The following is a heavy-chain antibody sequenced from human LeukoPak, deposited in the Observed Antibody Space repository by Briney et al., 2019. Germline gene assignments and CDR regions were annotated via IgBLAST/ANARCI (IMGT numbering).Heavy chain of an antibody. V-gene: IGHV3-21*01. D-gene: IGHD3-3*01. J-gene: IGHJ3*02. Sequence: GGSLRLSCAASGFTFSSYSMNWVRQAPGKGLEWVSSISSSSSYIYYADSVKGRFTISRDNAKNSLYLQMNSLRAEDTAVYYCASSPALRFLEWLLYNDAFDIWGQGTMVAVSS. CDR1: GFTFSSYS. CDR3: ASSPALRFLEWLLYNDAFDI. CDR2: ISSSSSYI.